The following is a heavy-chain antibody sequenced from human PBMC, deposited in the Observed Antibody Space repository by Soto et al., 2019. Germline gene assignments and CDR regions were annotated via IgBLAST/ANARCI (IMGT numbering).Heavy chain of an antibody. CDR1: GYSFSNYW. J-gene: IGHJ4*02. D-gene: IGHD2-15*01. CDR2: IYPGDSDT. CDR3: ARCRTNLSNGDASGE. V-gene: IGHV5-51*01. Sequence: GESLKISCQGSGYSFSNYWIGWVRQMPGKGLEWMGIIYPGDSDTRYSPSFQGQVTISVDKSVSTAYLQWSSLKASDTAMYYCARCRTNLSNGDASGEWGQGTLVTVSS.